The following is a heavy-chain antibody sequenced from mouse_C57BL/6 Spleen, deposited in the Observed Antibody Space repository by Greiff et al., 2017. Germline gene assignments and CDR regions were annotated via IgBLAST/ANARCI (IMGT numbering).Heavy chain of an antibody. CDR3: ARDYSNYFDY. J-gene: IGHJ2*01. V-gene: IGHV1-50*01. Sequence: QVQLQQPGAELVKPGASVKLSCTASGYTFTSYWMQWVKQRPGQGLEWIGEIDPSDSYTNYNQKFKGKATLTVDTSSSTAYMQLSSLTSEDSAVYYCARDYSNYFDYWGQGTTLTVSS. CDR1: GYTFTSYW. CDR2: IDPSDSYT. D-gene: IGHD2-5*01.